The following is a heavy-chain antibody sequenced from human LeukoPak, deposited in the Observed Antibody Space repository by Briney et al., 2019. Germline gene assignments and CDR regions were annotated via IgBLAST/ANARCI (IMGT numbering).Heavy chain of an antibody. V-gene: IGHV3-53*01. J-gene: IGHJ4*02. D-gene: IGHD2-2*01. CDR3: ARQTGASTNFDN. CDR2: IYSGGTT. CDR1: GFTVSSSY. Sequence: GGSLRLSCAASGFTVSSSYISWVRQAPGKGLEWVSAIYSGGTTYYANSVKGRFTISRDNSKNMLYLLMSSLRAEDTAIYHCARQTGASTNFDNWGQGTLVTVSS.